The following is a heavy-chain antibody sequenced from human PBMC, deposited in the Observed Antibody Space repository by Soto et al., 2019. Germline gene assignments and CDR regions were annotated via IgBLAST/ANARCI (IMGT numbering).Heavy chain of an antibody. CDR1: GYTFTDYD. J-gene: IGHJ4*02. CDR2: MNRNNGNT. V-gene: IGHV1-8*01. CDR3: AGGVSSYFDF. Sequence: QVQLVQSGAELKKPGASVKVSCKTSGYTFTDYDFNWVRQAAGQGLEWMGWMNRNNGNTAYAQKFQGRLTLTRDTSISTVYTDLSSVTSEDTAVYQSAGGVSSYFDFWAQGTPVTVSS. D-gene: IGHD3-10*01.